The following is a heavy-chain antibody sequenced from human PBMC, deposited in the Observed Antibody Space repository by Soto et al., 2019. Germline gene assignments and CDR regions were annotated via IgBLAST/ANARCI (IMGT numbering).Heavy chain of an antibody. J-gene: IGHJ6*02. Sequence: QLQLQESGPGLVKPSETLSLTRSVSGASIITTYYWGWIRQTPGKGLEWIGSVYYSGATFYNPSLKSRVTILVDTSKSQFSLMLGSVTAADTAVYYCARHDWARFYGMDVWGQGTTVTVS. CDR1: GASIITTYY. D-gene: IGHD2-21*01. CDR2: VYYSGAT. V-gene: IGHV4-39*01. CDR3: ARHDWARFYGMDV.